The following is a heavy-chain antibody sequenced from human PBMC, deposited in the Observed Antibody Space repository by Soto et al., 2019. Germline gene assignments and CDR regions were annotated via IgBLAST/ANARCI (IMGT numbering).Heavy chain of an antibody. V-gene: IGHV4-39*01. D-gene: IGHD2-2*01. CDR2: IYYSGST. J-gene: IGHJ4*02. CDR3: ATSMGYCSSTSCYGPFDY. CDR1: GGSISSSSYY. Sequence: SETLSLTXTVSGGSISSSSYYWGWIRQPPGKGLEWIGSIYYSGSTYYNPSLKSRVTISVDTSKNQFSLKLSSVTAADTAVYYCATSMGYCSSTSCYGPFDYWGQGTLVTVSS.